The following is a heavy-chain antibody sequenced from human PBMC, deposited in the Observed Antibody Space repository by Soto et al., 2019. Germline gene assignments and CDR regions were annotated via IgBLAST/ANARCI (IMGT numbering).Heavy chain of an antibody. D-gene: IGHD6-19*01. V-gene: IGHV3-48*01. CDR1: GFTFSIYS. CDR2: IMPGSSHI. CDR3: AGSSGWYAKIDY. Sequence: GGSLRLSCAASGFTFSIYSMNWVRQAPGKGLEWVSYIMPGSSHIFYADSVKGRFTISRDNAKNTLYLQMNSLRAEDTAVYFCAGSSGWYAKIDYWGQGTLVTVSS. J-gene: IGHJ4*02.